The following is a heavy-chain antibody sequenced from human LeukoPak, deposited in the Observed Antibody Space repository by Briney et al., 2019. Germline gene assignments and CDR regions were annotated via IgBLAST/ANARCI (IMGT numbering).Heavy chain of an antibody. Sequence: PGGSLRLSCAASGFTSSTYAMNWVRQAPGKGLEWVSHISSSGTSTYYADSVKGRFTISRDNSKNTLHLQMNSLRAEDTAIYYCAKCGGGSPPYYYMDVWGKGTTVTVSS. CDR3: AKCGGGSPPYYYMDV. V-gene: IGHV3-23*01. CDR2: ISSSGTST. J-gene: IGHJ6*03. CDR1: GFTSSTYA. D-gene: IGHD3-16*01.